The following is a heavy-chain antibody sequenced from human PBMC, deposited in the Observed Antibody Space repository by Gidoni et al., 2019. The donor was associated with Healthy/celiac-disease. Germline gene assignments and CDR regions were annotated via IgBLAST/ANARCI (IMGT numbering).Heavy chain of an antibody. J-gene: IGHJ6*02. Sequence: EVQLVESGGGLVQPGRSLRLSCEASGFTFDDYAMHWVRQAPGKGLEWVSGISWNSGSIGYADSVKGRFTISRDNAKNPLYLQMNSLRAEDTALYYCAKDDGDTDPRGMDVWGQGTTVTVSS. CDR1: GFTFDDYA. CDR2: ISWNSGSI. V-gene: IGHV3-9*01. CDR3: AKDDGDTDPRGMDV. D-gene: IGHD5-18*01.